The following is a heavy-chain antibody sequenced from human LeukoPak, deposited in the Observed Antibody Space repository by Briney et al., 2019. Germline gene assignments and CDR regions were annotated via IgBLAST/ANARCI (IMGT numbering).Heavy chain of an antibody. Sequence: ASVKVSCKASGYTFTGYYMHWVRQAPGQGLEWMGWINPNSGGTNYAQKFQGWVTMTRDTSISTAYMELSRLRSDDTAVYYCARAIRLGYYFDYWSQGTLVTVSS. CDR2: INPNSGGT. CDR3: ARAIRLGYYFDY. V-gene: IGHV1-2*04. CDR1: GYTFTGYY. J-gene: IGHJ4*02. D-gene: IGHD3-16*01.